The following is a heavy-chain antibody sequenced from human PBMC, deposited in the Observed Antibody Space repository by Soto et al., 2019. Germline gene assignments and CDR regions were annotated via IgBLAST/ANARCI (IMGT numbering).Heavy chain of an antibody. Sequence: PGGSLRLSCAASGFTFSDYYMSWIRQAPGKGLEWVSYISSSGSTIYYADSVKGRFTISRDNAKNSLYLQMNSLRAEDTAVYYCARARDIYYYDSSGLDYWGQGTLVTVSS. CDR3: ARARDIYYYDSSGLDY. CDR1: GFTFSDYY. CDR2: ISSSGSTI. J-gene: IGHJ4*02. V-gene: IGHV3-11*01. D-gene: IGHD3-22*01.